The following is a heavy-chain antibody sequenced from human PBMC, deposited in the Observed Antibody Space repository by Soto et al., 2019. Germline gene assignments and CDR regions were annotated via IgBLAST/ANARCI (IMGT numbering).Heavy chain of an antibody. CDR1: GFTYSNHA. CDR3: ALLRFLEWSTYFDY. J-gene: IGHJ4*02. Sequence: PGGSLRLSCAASGFTYSNHAMTWVRQAPGKGLEWVATISGNGGRTYYADSVKGRFTISRDNSKNTLYLQMNSLRAEDTALYYCALLRFLEWSTYFDYWGQGTLVTVSS. CDR2: ISGNGGRT. V-gene: IGHV3-23*01. D-gene: IGHD3-3*01.